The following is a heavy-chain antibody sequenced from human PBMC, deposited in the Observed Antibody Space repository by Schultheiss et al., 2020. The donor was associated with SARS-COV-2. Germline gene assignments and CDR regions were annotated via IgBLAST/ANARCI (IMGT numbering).Heavy chain of an antibody. CDR2: IWYDGSNK. CDR3: ARGGIVVVPAAIPPDY. D-gene: IGHD2-2*02. J-gene: IGHJ4*02. Sequence: GGSLRLSCAASGFTFDDYAMHWVRQAPGKGLEWVAVIWYDGSNKYYADSVKGRFTISRDNSKNTLYLQMNSLRAEDTAVYYCARGGIVVVPAAIPPDYWGQGTLVTVSS. CDR1: GFTFDDYA. V-gene: IGHV3-33*08.